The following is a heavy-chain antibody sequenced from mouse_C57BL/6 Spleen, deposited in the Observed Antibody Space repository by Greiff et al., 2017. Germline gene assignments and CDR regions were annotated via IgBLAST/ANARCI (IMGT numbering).Heavy chain of an antibody. CDR1: GYSITSGYY. CDR2: ISYDGSN. Sequence: EVKLMESGPGLVKPSQSLSLTCSVTGYSITSGYYWNWIRQFPGNKLEWMGYISYDGSNNYNPSLKNRISITRDTSKNQFFLKLNSVTTEDTATYYCAVGDYSSWFAYWGQGTLVTVSA. V-gene: IGHV3-6*01. J-gene: IGHJ3*01. D-gene: IGHD2-12*01. CDR3: AVGDYSSWFAY.